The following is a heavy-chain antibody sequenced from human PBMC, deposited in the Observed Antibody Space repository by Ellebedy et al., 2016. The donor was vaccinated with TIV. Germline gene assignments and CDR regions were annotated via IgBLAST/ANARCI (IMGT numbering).Heavy chain of an antibody. V-gene: IGHV3-23*01. CDR3: ARRGRGPVGLDY. CDR1: GFTFSTYS. D-gene: IGHD3-10*01. J-gene: IGHJ4*02. CDR2: IGGLDTAT. Sequence: GESLKISXAASGFTFSTYSMNWVRQAPGKGLEWISTIGGLDTATHYADSVKGRFTISRDNSKDTVYLQMNSLRAEDTAVYYCARRGRGPVGLDYWGQGTLVTVSS.